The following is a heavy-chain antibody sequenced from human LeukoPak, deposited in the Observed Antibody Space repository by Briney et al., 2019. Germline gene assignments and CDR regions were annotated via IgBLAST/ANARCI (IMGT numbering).Heavy chain of an antibody. CDR1: GFTFSDYY. J-gene: IGHJ4*02. V-gene: IGHV3-11*04. CDR3: ARDGDYVWGSYHTPLDY. D-gene: IGHD3-16*02. CDR2: INSSGSTI. Sequence: PGGSLRLSCAASGFTFSDYYMSWIRQAPGKGLEWVSHINSSGSTIYYADSVKGRFTISRDNARNSLSLQMNSLSGEDTAVYYCARDGDYVWGSYHTPLDYWGEGRLVSVSS.